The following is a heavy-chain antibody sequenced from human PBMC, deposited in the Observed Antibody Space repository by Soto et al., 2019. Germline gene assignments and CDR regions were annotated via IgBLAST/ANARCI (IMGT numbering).Heavy chain of an antibody. CDR3: ARGISDVDTAMGYFDY. CDR2: IYYSGST. CDR1: GGSISSGGYY. V-gene: IGHV4-31*03. J-gene: IGHJ4*02. Sequence: SETLSLTCTVSGGSISSGGYYWSWIRQHPGKGLEWIGYIYYSGSTYYNPSLKSRVTISVDTSKNQFSLKLSSVTAADTAVYYCARGISDVDTAMGYFDYWGQGTLVTVSS. D-gene: IGHD5-18*01.